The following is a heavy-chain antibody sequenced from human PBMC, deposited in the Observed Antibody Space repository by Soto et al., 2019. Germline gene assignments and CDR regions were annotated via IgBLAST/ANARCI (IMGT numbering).Heavy chain of an antibody. CDR1: GGSISSGDYY. J-gene: IGHJ4*02. CDR2: IYYSGNT. CDR3: ARPFHPTTGYCPSSSCYHFDY. Sequence: SETLSLTCTVSGGSISSGDYYWSWIRQPPGKGLEWIGYIYYSGNTYYNPSLKSRVTISVETSKNQFSLKVSSVTAADTAVYYCARPFHPTTGYCPSSSCYHFDYWGQGTLVTVSS. D-gene: IGHD2-2*01. V-gene: IGHV4-30-4*01.